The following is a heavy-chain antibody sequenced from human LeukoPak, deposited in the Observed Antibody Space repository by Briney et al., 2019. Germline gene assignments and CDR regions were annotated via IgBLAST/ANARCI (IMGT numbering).Heavy chain of an antibody. V-gene: IGHV1-18*01. J-gene: IGHJ4*02. Sequence: ASVKVSCKASGYTFTSYGISWVRQAPGQGLEWMGWISAYNGNTNYAQKLQGRVTITADESTSTAYMGLSSLRSEDTAVYYCARTSREMTTSTGYFDYWGQGTLVTVSS. CDR3: ARTSREMTTSTGYFDY. D-gene: IGHD5-24*01. CDR2: ISAYNGNT. CDR1: GYTFTSYG.